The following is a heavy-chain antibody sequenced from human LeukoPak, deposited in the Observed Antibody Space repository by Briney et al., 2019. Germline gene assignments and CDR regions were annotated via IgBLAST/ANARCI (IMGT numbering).Heavy chain of an antibody. V-gene: IGHV3-30*02. D-gene: IGHD5-12*01. CDR3: ARGPSGYHNT. CDR2: IRYDGSNK. CDR1: GFTFSNYG. Sequence: GGSLRLSCAASGFTFSNYGMYWVRQAPGKGLEWVAFIRYDGSNKYYADSVKGRFTISRDNSKNTLYLQMNSLRAEDTAVYYCARGPSGYHNTGGQGTLVTVSS. J-gene: IGHJ4*02.